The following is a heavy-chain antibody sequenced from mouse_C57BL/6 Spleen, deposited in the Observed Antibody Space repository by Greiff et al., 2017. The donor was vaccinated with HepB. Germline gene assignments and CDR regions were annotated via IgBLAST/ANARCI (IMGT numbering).Heavy chain of an antibody. CDR3: ARGNYDYDEAY. V-gene: IGHV3-6*01. J-gene: IGHJ3*01. D-gene: IGHD2-4*01. Sequence: EVKLVESGPGLVKPSQSLSLTCSVTGYSITSGYYWNWIRQFPGNKLGWMGYISYDGSNNYNPSLKNRISITRDTSKNQFFLKLNSVTTEDTATYYCARGNYDYDEAYWGQGTLVTVSA. CDR2: ISYDGSN. CDR1: GYSITSGYY.